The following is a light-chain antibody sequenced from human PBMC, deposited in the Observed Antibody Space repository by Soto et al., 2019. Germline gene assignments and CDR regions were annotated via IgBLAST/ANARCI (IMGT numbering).Light chain of an antibody. V-gene: IGKV3-11*01. CDR2: DAS. CDR1: QSVSSS. J-gene: IGKJ1*01. CDR3: QQRSNWPRT. Sequence: IVFTQSPGTLSLSPGERATLSCRASQSVSSSLAWYQQKPGQAPRLLIYDASNRATGIPARFSGSGSGTDFTLTISSLEPEDFAVYYCQQRSNWPRTFGQGTKVDIK.